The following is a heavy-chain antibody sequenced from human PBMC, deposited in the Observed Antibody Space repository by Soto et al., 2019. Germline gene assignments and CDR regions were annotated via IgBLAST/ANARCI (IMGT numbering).Heavy chain of an antibody. J-gene: IGHJ5*02. CDR1: GDSINSGDYY. Sequence: PPETLSLTCSVSGDSINSGDYYWTWMRQDPRKGLQWVGHFYSSGSTNYNPSLRSRVTISLDTSKNQFSLKLRSVTAGDTAVYYCARVPVPTYMIYSSDPWGQGTLV. CDR3: ARVPVPTYMIYSSDP. D-gene: IGHD3-16*01. V-gene: IGHV4-61*08. CDR2: FYSSGST.